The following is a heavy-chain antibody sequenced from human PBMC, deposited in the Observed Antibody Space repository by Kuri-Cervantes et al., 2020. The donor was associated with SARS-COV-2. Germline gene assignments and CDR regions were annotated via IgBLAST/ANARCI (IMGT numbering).Heavy chain of an antibody. J-gene: IGHJ5*02. CDR2: INHSGST. D-gene: IGHD3-22*01. CDR1: GGSFSGYY. CDR3: ARASEEHMIVVVITTGGWFDP. V-gene: IGHV4-34*01. Sequence: SQTLSLTCAVYGGSFSGYYWSWIRQPPGKGLEWIGEINHSGSTNYSPSLKSRVTISVDTSKNQFSLKLSSVTAADTAVYYCARASEEHMIVVVITTGGWFDPWGQGTLVTVSS.